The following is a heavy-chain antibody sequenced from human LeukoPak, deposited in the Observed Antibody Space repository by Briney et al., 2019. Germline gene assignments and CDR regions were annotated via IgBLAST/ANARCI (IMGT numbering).Heavy chain of an antibody. CDR2: IHENGGTT. CDR3: AKDFRIGYSAHFDY. J-gene: IGHJ4*02. V-gene: IGHV3-23*01. D-gene: IGHD2-21*01. Sequence: GGSLRLSCVGSGFTFRSHAMSWVRQAPEKGLEFVSGIHENGGTTYYADSVKGRFSISRDNSKNTLYLQMDSLRGEDTAVYYCAKDFRIGYSAHFDYWGQGALVTVSS. CDR1: GFTFRSHA.